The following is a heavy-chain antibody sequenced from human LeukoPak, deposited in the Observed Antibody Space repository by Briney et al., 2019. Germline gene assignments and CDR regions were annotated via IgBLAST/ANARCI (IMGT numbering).Heavy chain of an antibody. CDR1: GFTFIKYW. J-gene: IGHJ4*02. Sequence: TGGSLRLSCAASGFTFIKYWMLRVRQAPGKGLESVSRINTDGTVTTYADSVKGRFTVSRDNADNTMFLQMNSVRDEDTALYYCATKQWLAPPPDSWGQGTPVTVSS. D-gene: IGHD6-19*01. V-gene: IGHV3-74*01. CDR3: ATKQWLAPPPDS. CDR2: INTDGTVT.